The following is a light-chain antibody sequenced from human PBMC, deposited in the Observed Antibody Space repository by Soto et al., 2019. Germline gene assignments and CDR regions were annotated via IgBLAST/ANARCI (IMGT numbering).Light chain of an antibody. J-gene: IGKJ2*01. Sequence: EIVLTQSPATLSLSPGERATLSCRASQSVSSYLAWYQQKPGQAHRLLIYDASNRATGIPARLSGSGSGTDFTLTISSLEPEDFAVYYCQQRSNWPRTFGQGTKLEIK. V-gene: IGKV3-11*01. CDR1: QSVSSY. CDR3: QQRSNWPRT. CDR2: DAS.